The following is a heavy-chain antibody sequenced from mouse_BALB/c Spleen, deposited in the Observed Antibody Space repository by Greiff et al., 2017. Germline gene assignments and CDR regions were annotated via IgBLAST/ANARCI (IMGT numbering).Heavy chain of an antibody. CDR2: IWTGGGT. CDR1: GFSLTSYD. CDR3: VRDGSRWLPSMDY. D-gene: IGHD2-3*01. Sequence: VKLMESGPGLVAPSQSLSITCTVSGFSLTSYDISWIRQPPGKGLEWLGVIWTGGGTNYNSAFMSRLSISKDNSKSQVFLKMNSLQTDDTAIYYCVRDGSRWLPSMDYWGQGTSVTVSS. J-gene: IGHJ4*01. V-gene: IGHV2-9-2*01.